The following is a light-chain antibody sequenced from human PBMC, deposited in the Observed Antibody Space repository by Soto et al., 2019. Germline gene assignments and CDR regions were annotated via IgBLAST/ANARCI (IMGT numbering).Light chain of an antibody. J-gene: IGKJ2*01. CDR2: GAS. CDR1: QSVSSD. Sequence: IVMTQSPATLSVSPGDRVTLSCRASQSVSSDLAWYQQRPGQAPRLLINGASTRATGIPARFSGTGSGTEFTLTISSLQSEDFAIYYCQQYNNWPPYTFGQGTKVDIK. V-gene: IGKV3-15*01. CDR3: QQYNNWPPYT.